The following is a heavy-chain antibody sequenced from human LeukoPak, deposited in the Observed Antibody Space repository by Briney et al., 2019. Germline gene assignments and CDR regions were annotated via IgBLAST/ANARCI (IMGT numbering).Heavy chain of an antibody. D-gene: IGHD2-21*02. Sequence: GASVKVSCKVSGYTLTELSMHWVRQAPGQGLEWMGWINPNSGGTNYAQKFQGRVTMTRDTSISTAYMELSRLRSDDTAVYYCARGDSGPIDYWGQGTLVTVSS. CDR1: GYTLTELS. V-gene: IGHV1-2*02. J-gene: IGHJ4*02. CDR2: INPNSGGT. CDR3: ARGDSGPIDY.